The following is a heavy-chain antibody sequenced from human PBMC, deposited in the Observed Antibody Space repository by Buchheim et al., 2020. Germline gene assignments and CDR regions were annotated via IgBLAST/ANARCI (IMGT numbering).Heavy chain of an antibody. D-gene: IGHD6-13*01. Sequence: QVQLQQWGAGLLKPSETLSLTCAVYGGSFSGYYWSWIRQPPGKGLEWIGEINHSGSTNYNPSLKSRVTISVDTSKNQFSLKLSSVTAADTAVYYYARGASSSWYKYYYYGMDVWGQGTT. CDR2: INHSGST. CDR1: GGSFSGYY. J-gene: IGHJ6*02. CDR3: ARGASSSWYKYYYYGMDV. V-gene: IGHV4-34*01.